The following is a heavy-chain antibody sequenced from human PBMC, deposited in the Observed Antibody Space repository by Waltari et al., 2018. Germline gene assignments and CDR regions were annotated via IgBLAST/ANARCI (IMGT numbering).Heavy chain of an antibody. CDR3: VAISTFAGGY. CDR1: GCTCGSYG. V-gene: IGHV3-30*02. CDR2: IQYDGSNK. D-gene: IGHD3-16*01. Sequence: QLHMVESGGGGVQPGGSLRLSWVSSGCTCGSYGMHWVRQAPGKGLEWVAFIQYDGSNKNYVDSVKGRFTISRDNSKNTLYLQMTSLRAEDTAVFFCVAISTFAGGYWGQGTPVIVSS. J-gene: IGHJ4*02.